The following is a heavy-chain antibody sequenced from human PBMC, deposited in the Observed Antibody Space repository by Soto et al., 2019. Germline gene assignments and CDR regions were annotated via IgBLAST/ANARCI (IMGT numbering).Heavy chain of an antibody. CDR1: GGTFSSYS. V-gene: IGHV1-69*01. Sequence: QVQLVQSGAEVKKPGSSVKVSCKASGGTFSSYSINWVRQAPGQGLEWMGEIIPIFGTVNYAQKFQGRVTITADESTSTAYMELSSLRSEDTSLYYCARDGGRHSGGIDYWGQGTLVTVSS. CDR3: ARDGGRHSGGIDY. J-gene: IGHJ4*02. CDR2: IIPIFGTV. D-gene: IGHD1-26*01.